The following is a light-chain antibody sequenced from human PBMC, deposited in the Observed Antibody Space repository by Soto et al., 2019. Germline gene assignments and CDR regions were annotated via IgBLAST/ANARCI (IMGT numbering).Light chain of an antibody. CDR1: QSVSSN. V-gene: IGKV3-15*01. CDR2: GAS. CDR3: QQYNNWPRT. Sequence: EIVMTQSPATLSVSPGERATLSCRASQSVSSNLAWYQQKPGQAPRLLIYGASTRDTGIPARFSGSGSGTDFTLTISGLQSEDFAVYYCQQYNNWPRTFGQGTKVDIK. J-gene: IGKJ1*01.